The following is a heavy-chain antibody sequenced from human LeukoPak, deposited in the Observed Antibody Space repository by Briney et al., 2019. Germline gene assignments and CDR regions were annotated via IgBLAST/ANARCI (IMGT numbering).Heavy chain of an antibody. V-gene: IGHV3-23*01. CDR3: AAHSRAYFQH. CDR2: ISGSGGST. Sequence: GGSLRLSCVASRFTFRSSAMSWVRQAPGKGLEWVSAISGSGGSTYYAASVKGRVTISRDNSKNTLYLQKNSLRAEDTAVYYCAAHSRAYFQHWGQGTLVTVSS. J-gene: IGHJ1*01. CDR1: RFTFRSSA.